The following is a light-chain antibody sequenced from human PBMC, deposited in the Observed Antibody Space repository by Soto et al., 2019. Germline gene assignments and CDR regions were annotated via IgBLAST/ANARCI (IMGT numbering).Light chain of an antibody. Sequence: SSLSAFVGDRVTITCRASQDIGNFLAWYQQKPGKVPKLLIYAASTLQSGVPSRFSGSGYGTEFTLTISSLQPGDFATYYCQHYNTYPWTFGQGTKVDIK. CDR2: AAS. J-gene: IGKJ1*01. CDR3: QHYNTYPWT. CDR1: QDIGNF. V-gene: IGKV1-27*01.